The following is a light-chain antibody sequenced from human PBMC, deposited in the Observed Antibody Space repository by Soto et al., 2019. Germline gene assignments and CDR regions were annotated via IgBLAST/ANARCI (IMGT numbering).Light chain of an antibody. CDR2: GVS. CDR3: QHYNNLPLT. Sequence: EIVMTQSPATLSVSPGEGATLSCRASQSVRSDLAWYQHKPGLAPRLLIYGVSTRATGIPVRFSGSGSGTEFTLSISSLQSEDSAIYYCQHYNNLPLTFGGGNKVDIK. J-gene: IGKJ4*01. CDR1: QSVRSD. V-gene: IGKV3-15*01.